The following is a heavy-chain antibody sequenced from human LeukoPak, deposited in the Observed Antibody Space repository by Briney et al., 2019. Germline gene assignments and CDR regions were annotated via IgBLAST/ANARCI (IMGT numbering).Heavy chain of an antibody. V-gene: IGHV3-7*01. J-gene: IGHJ3*01. D-gene: IGHD1-26*01. Sequence: GGSLRLSCAASGFTFSSYSMNWVRQAPGKGLEWVANLNPDGSERKYVDSVKGRFTISRDNAKNSLYLQMNSLRAEDTAVFYCARDSGSCRGCAFDVWGHGTMVTVSS. CDR1: GFTFSSYS. CDR2: LNPDGSER. CDR3: ARDSGSCRGCAFDV.